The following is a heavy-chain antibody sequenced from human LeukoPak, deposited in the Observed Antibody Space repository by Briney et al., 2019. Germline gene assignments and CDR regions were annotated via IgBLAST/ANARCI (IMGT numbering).Heavy chain of an antibody. CDR2: ISSSGSTI. Sequence: GGSLRLSCTASGFIFSDYYMSWIRQAPGKGPEWVSYISSSGSTIYYADSVKGRFTISRDNAKNSLYLQMNSLRAEDTAVYYCAKGGAVLRYFDWLLYFDYWGQGTLVTVSS. V-gene: IGHV3-11*01. CDR3: AKGGAVLRYFDWLLYFDY. CDR1: GFIFSDYY. J-gene: IGHJ4*02. D-gene: IGHD3-9*01.